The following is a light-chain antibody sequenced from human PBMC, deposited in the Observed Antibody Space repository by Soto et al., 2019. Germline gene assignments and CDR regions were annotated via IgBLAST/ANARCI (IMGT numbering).Light chain of an antibody. CDR3: SSYSSTRTVV. J-gene: IGLJ2*01. CDR1: SSDVGGYNY. V-gene: IGLV2-14*03. Sequence: QPVLTQPASVSGSPGQSITISCTGTSSDVGGYNYVSWYQQHPGKAPKLIISDVTNRPSGVSARFSGSRSVNTASLTISGLQAEDEADYYCSSYSSTRTVVFGGGTQLTVL. CDR2: DVT.